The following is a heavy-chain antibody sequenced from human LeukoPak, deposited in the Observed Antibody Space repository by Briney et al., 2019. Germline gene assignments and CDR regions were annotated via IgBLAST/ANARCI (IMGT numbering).Heavy chain of an antibody. CDR1: GYSISFGYY. V-gene: IGHV4-38-2*02. Sequence: SETLSLTCTVSGYSISFGYYWGWIRQPPGKGLEWIGSIYHSGSTYYNPSLKSRVTMSADTSKNQFSLKLNSVTAADTAVYYCARHEQYSYDSSGYYSGWGQGTLVTVSS. CDR3: ARHEQYSYDSSGYYSG. J-gene: IGHJ4*02. D-gene: IGHD3-22*01. CDR2: IYHSGST.